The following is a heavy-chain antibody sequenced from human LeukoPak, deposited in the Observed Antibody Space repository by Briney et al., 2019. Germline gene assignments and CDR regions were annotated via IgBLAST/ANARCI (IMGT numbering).Heavy chain of an antibody. CDR2: IDPNSGGT. J-gene: IGHJ3*02. CDR1: GYTFTGYY. CDR3: ARERGRLTMVRGGYDAFDI. V-gene: IGHV1-2*02. Sequence: ASVKVSCKASGYTFTGYYMHWVRQAPGQGLEWMGWIDPNSGGTNYAQKFQGRVTMTTDTSTSTAYMEVRRLRFDDTALYYCARERGRLTMVRGGYDAFDIWGQGTMVTVSS. D-gene: IGHD3-10*01.